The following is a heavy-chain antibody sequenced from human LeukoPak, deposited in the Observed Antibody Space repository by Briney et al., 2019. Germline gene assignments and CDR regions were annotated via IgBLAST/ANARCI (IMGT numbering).Heavy chain of an antibody. CDR1: GYTFIDYY. CDR3: ARDLGATTGAPWYYFDN. V-gene: IGHV1-2*02. CDR2: INPNTGGT. J-gene: IGHJ4*01. D-gene: IGHD1-26*01. Sequence: GASVKVSCKASGYTFIDYYFHWVRQVPGQGLECMGWINPNTGGTNYPQKFQGRVTMTRDTAISTAYMELTSLRSDDTAVYYCARDLGATTGAPWYYFDNWGQGTLVTVPS.